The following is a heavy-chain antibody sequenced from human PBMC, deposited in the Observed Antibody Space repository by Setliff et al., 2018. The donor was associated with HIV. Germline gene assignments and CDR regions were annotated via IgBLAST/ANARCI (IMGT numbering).Heavy chain of an antibody. CDR2: MNPKTGNT. CDR1: GYAFTTYD. Sequence: ASVKVSCKASGYAFTTYDINWVRQATGQGLEWMGWMNPKTGNTVYEQNFQGRVTMTRDTSIDTAYMELSSLGSEDTAVYYCARKVGVTTYYYSSGSIKGALDVWGQGTKVTVSS. CDR3: ARKVGVTTYYYSSGSIKGALDV. D-gene: IGHD3-10*01. V-gene: IGHV1-8*01. J-gene: IGHJ6*02.